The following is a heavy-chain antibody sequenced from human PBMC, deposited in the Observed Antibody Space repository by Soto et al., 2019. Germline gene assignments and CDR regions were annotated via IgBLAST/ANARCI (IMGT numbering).Heavy chain of an antibody. J-gene: IGHJ4*02. Sequence: GGSLRLSCAASGFTVSSNYMSWVRQAPGKGLEWVSVIYSGGSTYYADSVKGRFTISRHNSKNTLYLQMNSLRAEDTAVYYCARTMPYCSGGSCHAFDYWGQGTLVTVSS. V-gene: IGHV3-53*04. D-gene: IGHD2-15*01. CDR3: ARTMPYCSGGSCHAFDY. CDR2: IYSGGST. CDR1: GFTVSSNY.